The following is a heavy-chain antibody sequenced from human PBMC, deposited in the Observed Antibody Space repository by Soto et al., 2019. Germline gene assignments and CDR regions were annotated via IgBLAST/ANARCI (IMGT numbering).Heavy chain of an antibody. V-gene: IGHV3-33*01. Sequence: QVQLVESGGGVVQPGRSLRLSCAASGFTFSSYGMHWVRQTPGKGLEWVAVIWYDGSNKYYADSVKGRLTISRDNSKNTLYLQMSSLRAEDTAVYYCARDPYSSSAGWFDPWGQGTLVTFSS. D-gene: IGHD6-6*01. CDR1: GFTFSSYG. CDR2: IWYDGSNK. CDR3: ARDPYSSSAGWFDP. J-gene: IGHJ5*02.